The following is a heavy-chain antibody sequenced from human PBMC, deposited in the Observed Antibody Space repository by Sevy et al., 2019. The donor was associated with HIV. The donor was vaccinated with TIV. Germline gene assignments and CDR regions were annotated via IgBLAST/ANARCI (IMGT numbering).Heavy chain of an antibody. V-gene: IGHV1-69*13. CDR3: ARSISWYASFDS. CDR2: IIPMFETA. Sequence: ASVKVSCKASGRTFRNYALNWVRQAPGQGLEWMGGIIPMFETANYVQKFQGRVTITADESTNTAYMELSSLRSEDTAIYYCARSISWYASFDSWGQGTLVTVSS. J-gene: IGHJ4*02. D-gene: IGHD6-13*01. CDR1: GRTFRNYA.